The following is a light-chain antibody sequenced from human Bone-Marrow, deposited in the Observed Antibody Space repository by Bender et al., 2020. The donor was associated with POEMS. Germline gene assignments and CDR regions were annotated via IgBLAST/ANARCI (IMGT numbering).Light chain of an antibody. J-gene: IGLJ3*02. CDR2: YDD. Sequence: SVVTQPPSLSEAPRQRVTISCSGSSSNIGNHGVNWYQQLPGEAPKLPIYYDDLLTPGVSDRFPASKSGTSASLAISEVQSEDEAHYYCSAWEDRRSGWVIGEGTKLA. V-gene: IGLV1-36*01. CDR3: SAWEDRRSGWV. CDR1: SSNIGNHG.